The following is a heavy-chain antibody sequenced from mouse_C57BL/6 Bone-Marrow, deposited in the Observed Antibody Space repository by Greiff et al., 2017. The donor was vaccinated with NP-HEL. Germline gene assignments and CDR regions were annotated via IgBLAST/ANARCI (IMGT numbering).Heavy chain of an antibody. CDR3: ARPFPHYYAMDY. V-gene: IGHV2-2*01. CDR1: GFSLTSYG. Sequence: VMLVESGPGLVQPSQSLSITCTVSGFSLTSYGVHWVRQSPGKGLEWLGVIWSGGSTDYNAAFISRLSISKDNSKSQVFFKMNSLQADDTAIYYCARPFPHYYAMDYWGQGTSVTVSS. J-gene: IGHJ4*01. CDR2: IWSGGST.